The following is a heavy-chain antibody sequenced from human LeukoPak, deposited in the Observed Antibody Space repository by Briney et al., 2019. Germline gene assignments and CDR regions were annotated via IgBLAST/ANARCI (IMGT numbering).Heavy chain of an antibody. CDR3: AYDILTGYYAGGLYYYYMDV. CDR1: GGTFISYA. D-gene: IGHD3-9*01. V-gene: IGHV1-69*13. J-gene: IGHJ6*03. CDR2: IIPIFGTA. Sequence: ASVKVSCKASGGTFISYAISWVRQAPGRGLEWMGGIIPIFGTANYAQKFQGRVAITSDESTSTAYMEPSSLRSADEHVYYCAYDILTGYYAGGLYYYYMDVWGKGTTVTISS.